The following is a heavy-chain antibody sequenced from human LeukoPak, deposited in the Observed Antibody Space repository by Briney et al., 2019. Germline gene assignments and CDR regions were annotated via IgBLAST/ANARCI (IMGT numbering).Heavy chain of an antibody. CDR3: ARDRIVGATTYFDY. J-gene: IGHJ4*02. CDR2: FRQSGGT. V-gene: IGHV4-34*01. CDR1: GESLNSYY. D-gene: IGHD1-26*01. Sequence: SETLSLTCAVYGESLNSYYWSWIRQAPGKGLEWIGEFRQSGGTNYNPSLKSRVTISVDTSKNQFSLKLSSVTAADTAVYYCARDRIVGATTYFDYWGQGTLVTVSS.